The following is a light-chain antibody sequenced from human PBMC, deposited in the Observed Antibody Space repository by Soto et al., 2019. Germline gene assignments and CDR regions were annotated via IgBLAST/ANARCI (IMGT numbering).Light chain of an antibody. CDR3: HQYYSIPYT. CDR1: HSLFDTSYKKTY. CDR2: WAS. J-gene: IGKJ2*01. V-gene: IGKV4-1*01. Sequence: DLVLTQSPDSLAVSLGETATISCRSSHSLFDTSYKKTYSAWYQQRPGQPPKLLIYWASTRQSGVPDRFSGGGSATDFTLTISRLQAEDVAIYYCHQYYSIPYTFGQGTRLEI.